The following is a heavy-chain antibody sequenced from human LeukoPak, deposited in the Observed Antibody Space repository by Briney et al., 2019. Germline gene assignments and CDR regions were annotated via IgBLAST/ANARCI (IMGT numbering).Heavy chain of an antibody. CDR1: GGSISSTTYY. Sequence: PSETLSLTCTVSGGSISSTTYYWGWIRQPPGKGLEWIGSVYYGGATYYNPSLKSRITISVDTSRNQFSLKLSSVTAADTAVYYCARGAALGIAARRVLDSWGQGALVTVSS. D-gene: IGHD6-6*01. CDR3: ARGAALGIAARRVLDS. J-gene: IGHJ4*02. CDR2: VYYGGAT. V-gene: IGHV4-39*01.